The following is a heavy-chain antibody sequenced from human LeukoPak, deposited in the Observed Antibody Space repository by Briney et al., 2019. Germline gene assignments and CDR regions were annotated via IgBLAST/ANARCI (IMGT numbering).Heavy chain of an antibody. CDR3: ARYYYDSSGYYYDY. CDR1: GFTFSSYA. CDR2: ISSNGGST. D-gene: IGHD3-22*01. J-gene: IGHJ4*02. V-gene: IGHV3-64*01. Sequence: PGGSLRLSCAASGFTFSSYAMHWARQAPGKGLEYVSAISSNGGSTYYANSVKGRFTISRDNSKNTLYLQMGSLRAEDMAVYYCARYYYDSSGYYYDYWGQGTLVTVSS.